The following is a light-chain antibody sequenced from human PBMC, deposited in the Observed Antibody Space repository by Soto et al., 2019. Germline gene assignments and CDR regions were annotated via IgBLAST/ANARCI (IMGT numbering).Light chain of an antibody. V-gene: IGKV3-15*01. Sequence: EIVMTQSPATLSVSPGESATLSCRASQSVSSNLAWYQQQPGQAPRLLISGASTRATGIPARFSGSGSGTEFTLTISSLQSEDFAVYYCQQYNNWPLYTFGQGTKLEIK. CDR1: QSVSSN. CDR2: GAS. CDR3: QQYNNWPLYT. J-gene: IGKJ2*01.